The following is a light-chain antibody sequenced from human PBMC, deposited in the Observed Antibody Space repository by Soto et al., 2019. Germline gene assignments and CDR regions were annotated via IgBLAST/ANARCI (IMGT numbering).Light chain of an antibody. V-gene: IGLV2-8*01. CDR2: EVT. Sequence: QSALTQPPSASGSPGQSVTISCAGSNSDIGASNSVSWYQQHPGKAPKLLISEVTKRPSGVPDRFSGSKSGNTASLTVSGLQAEDEADYYCGSKACSNKHVVFGGGTKLPVL. CDR1: NSDIGASNS. CDR3: GSKACSNKHVV. J-gene: IGLJ2*01.